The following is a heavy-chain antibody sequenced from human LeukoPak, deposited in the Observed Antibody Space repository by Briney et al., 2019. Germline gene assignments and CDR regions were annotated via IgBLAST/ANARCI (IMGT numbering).Heavy chain of an antibody. CDR3: AGDDY. CDR2: ISPSGGSS. V-gene: IGHV1-46*01. Sequence: ASVKVSCKAFGYTFTSNYMHWVRQAPGQGPEWMGVISPSGGSSTYAQKFQGRVTLTRDMSTSTAYMELSSLRSEDTAVYYCAGDDYWGQGTLVTVSS. J-gene: IGHJ4*02. CDR1: GYTFTSNY.